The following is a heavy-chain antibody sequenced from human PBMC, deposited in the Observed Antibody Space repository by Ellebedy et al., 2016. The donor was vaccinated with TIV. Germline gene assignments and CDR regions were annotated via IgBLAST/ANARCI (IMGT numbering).Heavy chain of an antibody. CDR3: GGAVLGTYGIDV. J-gene: IGHJ6*02. D-gene: IGHD1-7*01. CDR2: SHYTGNS. CDR1: DGSINHHY. V-gene: IGHV4-59*11. Sequence: SETLSLTXTVSDGSINHHYWSWVRQPPGKGLEWIGFSHYTGNSNYNPSTKSRASISVDTPRNQFSMGLTSVTAADTDVYYCGGAVLGTYGIDVWGQGTTVTVSS.